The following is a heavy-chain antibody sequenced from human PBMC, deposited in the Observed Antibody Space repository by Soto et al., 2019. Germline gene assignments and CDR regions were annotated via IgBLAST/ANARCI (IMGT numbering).Heavy chain of an antibody. Sequence: SETLSLTCTVSGGSISSYYWSWIRQPPGKGLEWIGYIYYSGSTNYNPSLKSRVTISVDTSKNQFSLTLSSVTAADTAVYYCARRGYYGSGSYYNSWFDPWGQGTLVTVSS. V-gene: IGHV4-59*08. CDR2: IYYSGST. CDR1: GGSISSYY. CDR3: ARRGYYGSGSYYNSWFDP. J-gene: IGHJ5*02. D-gene: IGHD3-10*01.